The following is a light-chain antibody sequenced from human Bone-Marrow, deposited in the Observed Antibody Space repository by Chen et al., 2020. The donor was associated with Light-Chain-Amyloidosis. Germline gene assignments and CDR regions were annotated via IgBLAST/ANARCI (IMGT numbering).Light chain of an antibody. CDR3: QQYSQFPFT. CDR2: KAS. J-gene: IGKJ4*01. Sequence: DVQMIQSPSTLSASVGDSVTVTCRASKNIDVWVAWYQQRPREAPKVLIYKASTLQSGAPSRFSGSGSGTDFTLTIRDLQPDDFATYYCQQYSQFPFTFGAGTRVE. CDR1: KNIDVW. V-gene: IGKV1-5*03.